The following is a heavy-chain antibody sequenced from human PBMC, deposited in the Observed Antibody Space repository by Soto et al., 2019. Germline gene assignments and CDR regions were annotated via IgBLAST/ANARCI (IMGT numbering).Heavy chain of an antibody. CDR2: ISYDGSNK. J-gene: IGHJ1*01. V-gene: IGHV3-30-3*01. CDR1: GFTFSSYA. D-gene: IGHD3-3*01. Sequence: QVQLVESGGGVVQPGRSLRLSCAASGFTFSSYAMHWVRQAPGKGLEWVAVISYDGSNKYYADSVKGRFTISRDNSMNSQYLQISGLRAEDMAVYYRVKGCVTIDGVVIFSASETEHWGRGTVDSVSS. CDR3: VKGCVTIDGVVIFSASETEH.